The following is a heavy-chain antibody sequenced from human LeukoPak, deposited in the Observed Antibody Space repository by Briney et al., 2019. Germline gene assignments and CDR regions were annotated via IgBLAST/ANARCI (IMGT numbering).Heavy chain of an antibody. CDR2: IYYSGST. V-gene: IGHV4-39*01. D-gene: IGHD2-2*01. CDR1: GGSISSSSYY. CDR3: ARQVVVVPAAKGLYYDFWSGLPVYWFDP. Sequence: PSETLSLTCTVSGGSISSSSYYWGWIRQPPGKGLEWIGNIYYSGSTYYNPSLKSRVTISVDTSKNQLSLKLSSVTAADTAVYYCARQVVVVPAAKGLYYDFWSGLPVYWFDPWGQGTLVTVSS. J-gene: IGHJ5*02.